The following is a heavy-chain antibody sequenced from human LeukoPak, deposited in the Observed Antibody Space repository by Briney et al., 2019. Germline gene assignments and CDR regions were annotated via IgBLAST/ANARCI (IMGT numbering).Heavy chain of an antibody. CDR3: ARGRRMGATGFDWLSY. J-gene: IGHJ4*02. CDR2: ISFDESNK. D-gene: IGHD3-9*01. CDR1: GFTFSSYG. V-gene: IGHV3-30*03. Sequence: QSGGSLRLSCAASGFTFSSYGMHWVRQAPGKGLEWVAVISFDESNKYYADSVKGRFTISRDISKNTLSLQMNSLRAEDTAVYYCARGRRMGATGFDWLSYWGQGTLVTVSS.